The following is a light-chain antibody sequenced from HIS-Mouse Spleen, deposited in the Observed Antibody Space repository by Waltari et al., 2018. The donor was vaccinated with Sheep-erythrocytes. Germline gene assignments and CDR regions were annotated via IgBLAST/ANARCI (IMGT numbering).Light chain of an antibody. CDR2: DAS. V-gene: IGKV1D-13*01. J-gene: IGKJ1*01. CDR1: QGISSA. Sequence: AIQLTQSPSSLSASVGDRDTITRRASQGISSALAWYQQKPGKAPKLLIYDASSLESGVPSRFSGSGSGTDFTLTISSLQPEDFATYYCQQFNNYPRTFGQGTKVEIK. CDR3: QQFNNYPRT.